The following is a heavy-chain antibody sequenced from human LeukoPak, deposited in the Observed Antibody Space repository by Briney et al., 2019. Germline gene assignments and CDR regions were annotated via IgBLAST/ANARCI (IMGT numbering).Heavy chain of an antibody. Sequence: PSETLSLTCTVSGGSISSYYWSWIRQPPGKGLEWMWYIYYSGSTNYNPSLKSRVTISVDTSKNQFSLELSSVTAADTAVYYCARQGVVAAPLVPFDYWGQGTLVTVSS. J-gene: IGHJ4*02. CDR1: GGSISSYY. CDR3: ARQGVVAAPLVPFDY. D-gene: IGHD3-10*01. V-gene: IGHV4-59*08. CDR2: IYYSGST.